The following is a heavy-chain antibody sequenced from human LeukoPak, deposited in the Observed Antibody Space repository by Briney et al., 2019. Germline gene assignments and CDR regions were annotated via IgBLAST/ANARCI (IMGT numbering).Heavy chain of an antibody. CDR3: ARGGHYGSGTYYSPTSPH. Sequence: GGSLRLSCATSGFTFSSYGMTWVRQAPGKGLEWVSSISGSGDNTYYADSVKGRFTFSRDNSKDTLYLQMNSLRAEDTAVYYCARGGHYGSGTYYSPTSPHWGQGTLVTVSS. J-gene: IGHJ4*02. CDR2: ISGSGDNT. V-gene: IGHV3-23*01. D-gene: IGHD3-10*01. CDR1: GFTFSSYG.